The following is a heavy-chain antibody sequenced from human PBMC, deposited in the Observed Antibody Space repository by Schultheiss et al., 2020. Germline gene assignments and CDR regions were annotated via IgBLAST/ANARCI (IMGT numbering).Heavy chain of an antibody. V-gene: IGHV4-4*02. J-gene: IGHJ6*02. CDR3: ARDRILFGEFLYGMDV. Sequence: SETLSLTCAVSGGSISSSNWWSWVRQPPGKGLEWIGEIYHSGSTNYNPSLKSRVTISVDTSKNQFSLKLSSVTAADTAVYYCARDRILFGEFLYGMDVWGQGTTVTVSS. CDR1: GGSISSSNW. D-gene: IGHD3-10*02. CDR2: IYHSGST.